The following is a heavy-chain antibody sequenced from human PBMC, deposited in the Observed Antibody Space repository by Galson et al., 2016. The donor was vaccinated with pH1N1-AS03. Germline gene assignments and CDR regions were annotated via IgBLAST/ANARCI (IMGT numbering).Heavy chain of an antibody. CDR2: IIPIFGNS. CDR1: GGTFNKYA. D-gene: IGHD4-23*01. Sequence: SVKVSCKASGGTFNKYAITWVRQAPGQGLEWMGGIIPIFGNSDYAQKFQGRVTISTDKSTTTAYMESSSLRSEDTAVYYCVRGDGGNNFDFWGQGTLVTVSS. J-gene: IGHJ4*02. V-gene: IGHV1-69*05. CDR3: VRGDGGNNFDF.